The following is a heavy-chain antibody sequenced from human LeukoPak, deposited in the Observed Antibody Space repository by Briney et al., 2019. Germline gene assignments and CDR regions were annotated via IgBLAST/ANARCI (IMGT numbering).Heavy chain of an antibody. CDR2: IYYSGST. CDR1: GGSISSGGYY. D-gene: IGHD6-19*01. Sequence: SETLSLTCTVSGGSISSGGYYWSWIRQHPGKGLEWIGYIYYSGSTYYNPSLKNRVTISVDTSKNQFSLKLSSVTAADTAVYYCARVYSSGWYESGYYFDYWGQGTLVTVSS. J-gene: IGHJ4*02. CDR3: ARVYSSGWYESGYYFDY. V-gene: IGHV4-31*03.